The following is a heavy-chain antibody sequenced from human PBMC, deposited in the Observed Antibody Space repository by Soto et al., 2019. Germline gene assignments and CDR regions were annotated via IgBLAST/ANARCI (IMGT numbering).Heavy chain of an antibody. Sequence: QLQLQESGPGLVKPSETLSLTCTVSGGSISSSSYYWGWIRQPPGKGLEWIGSIYYSGSTYYNPSLKSRVTISVDTSKNQFSLKLSSVTAADTAVYYCARHRGSSSSPYYYGMDVWGQGTTVTVSS. CDR3: ARHRGSSSSPYYYGMDV. CDR1: GGSISSSSYY. D-gene: IGHD6-13*01. J-gene: IGHJ6*02. CDR2: IYYSGST. V-gene: IGHV4-39*01.